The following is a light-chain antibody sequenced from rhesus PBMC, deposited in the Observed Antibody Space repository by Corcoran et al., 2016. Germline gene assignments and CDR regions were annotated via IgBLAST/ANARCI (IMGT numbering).Light chain of an antibody. V-gene: IGKV1-33*02. J-gene: IGKJ1*01. CDR2: VAS. CDR1: QGIGKY. CDR3: QQHKTYPPA. Sequence: DIQMTQSPSSLSASVGDTVTITCQASQGIGKYLAWYQLKPGKAPKFRIYVASTLQSGVPSRFSGSGSWTEFSLTISSLQPEDCATYYGQQHKTYPPAFGPGTKVEI.